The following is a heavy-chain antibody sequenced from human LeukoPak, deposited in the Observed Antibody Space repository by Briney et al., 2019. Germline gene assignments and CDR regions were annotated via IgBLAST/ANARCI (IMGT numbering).Heavy chain of an antibody. J-gene: IGHJ4*02. CDR1: GYTFTGYY. Sequence: ASVKVSCKASGYTFTGYYMHWVRQAPGQGLEWMGWINANSGGTSYAQKSQGRVTMTRDTSVTRAYMELSRLRSDDTAVYYCARYSGYDEPFEYWGQGTLVSVSS. CDR2: INANSGGT. CDR3: ARYSGYDEPFEY. D-gene: IGHD5-12*01. V-gene: IGHV1-2*02.